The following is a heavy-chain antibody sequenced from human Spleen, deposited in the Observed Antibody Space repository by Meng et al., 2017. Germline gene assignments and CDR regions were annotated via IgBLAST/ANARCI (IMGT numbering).Heavy chain of an antibody. D-gene: IGHD6-19*01. Sequence: QVAVQQSGAGLLEPSESLALTCAVYGGSFSGYYWSWIRQPPGKGLEWIGEINHSGSTNYNPSLKSRVTISVDTSKNQFSLKLSSVTAADTAVYYCARDHGSGWYFYDIYFDYWGQGTLVTVSS. J-gene: IGHJ4*02. CDR1: GGSFSGYY. CDR3: ARDHGSGWYFYDIYFDY. V-gene: IGHV4-34*01. CDR2: INHSGST.